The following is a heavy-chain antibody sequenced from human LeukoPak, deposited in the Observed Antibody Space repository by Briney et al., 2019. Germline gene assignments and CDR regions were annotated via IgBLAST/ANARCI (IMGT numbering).Heavy chain of an antibody. CDR2: IYTSGST. CDR1: GGSISSYY. D-gene: IGHD6-19*01. V-gene: IGHV4-4*07. Sequence: SETLSLTCTVSGGSISSYYWSWIREPAGKGLEWIVRIYTSGSTNYNHSLKSRVTMSVDTSKNQFSLKLSPVTAADTAVYYCARDLMYSSGWYPHFDYWGQGTLVTVSS. J-gene: IGHJ4*02. CDR3: ARDLMYSSGWYPHFDY.